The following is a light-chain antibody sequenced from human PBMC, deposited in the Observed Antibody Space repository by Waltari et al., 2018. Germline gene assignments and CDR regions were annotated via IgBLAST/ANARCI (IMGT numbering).Light chain of an antibody. Sequence: EIVLTQSPGTLSLSPGERATLSCRARQSVGRFLAWYQPIPGQAPRLLIYDASSRATGIPDRFSGSGSGTDFSLTISRLEPEDFAVYYCQKYVSLPATFGQGTKVEIK. J-gene: IGKJ1*01. CDR2: DAS. CDR3: QKYVSLPAT. V-gene: IGKV3-20*01. CDR1: QSVGRF.